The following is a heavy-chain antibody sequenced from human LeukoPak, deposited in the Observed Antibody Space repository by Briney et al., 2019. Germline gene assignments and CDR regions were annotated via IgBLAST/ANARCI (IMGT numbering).Heavy chain of an antibody. CDR3: TRGGGYSYGFDNY. Sequence: PGGSLRLSCAASGFTVSTNHMNWVRQAPGKGLEWVSLIYSGGSAFYAYSVMGRFTNSRDNSKNTLYLQMDSLRVEDTAMYYCTRGGGYSYGFDNYWGQGTLVTVSS. CDR1: GFTVSTNH. J-gene: IGHJ4*02. V-gene: IGHV3-66*01. D-gene: IGHD5-18*01. CDR2: IYSGGSA.